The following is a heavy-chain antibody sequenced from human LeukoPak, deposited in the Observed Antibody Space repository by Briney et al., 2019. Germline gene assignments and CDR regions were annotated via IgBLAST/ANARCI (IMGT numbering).Heavy chain of an antibody. V-gene: IGHV4-39*01. J-gene: IGHJ4*02. Sequence: SETLSLTCTVSGGSLSSNGYYWGWIRQPPGKGLEWIANMYFSGSTYYNPSLKSRVTISVDTSKNQFSLKLRSVTAADTAVYYCARHHGYTYGRVDYWGQGTLVTVSS. CDR3: ARHHGYTYGRVDY. CDR2: MYFSGST. D-gene: IGHD5-18*01. CDR1: GGSLSSNGYY.